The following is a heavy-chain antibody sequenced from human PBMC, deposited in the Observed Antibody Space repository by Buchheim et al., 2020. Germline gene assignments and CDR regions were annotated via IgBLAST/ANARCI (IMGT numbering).Heavy chain of an antibody. D-gene: IGHD3-3*01. CDR1: GFTFSSYW. V-gene: IGHV3-74*01. CDR3: ARTYYDFWSGAYCYYYGMDV. J-gene: IGHJ6*02. Sequence: EVQLVESGGGLVQPGGSLRLSCAASGFTFSSYWMHWVRQAPGKGLVWVSRINSDGSSTSYADSVKGRFTISRDNAKNTLYLQMNSLRAEDTAVYYCARTYYDFWSGAYCYYYGMDVWGQGTT. CDR2: INSDGSST.